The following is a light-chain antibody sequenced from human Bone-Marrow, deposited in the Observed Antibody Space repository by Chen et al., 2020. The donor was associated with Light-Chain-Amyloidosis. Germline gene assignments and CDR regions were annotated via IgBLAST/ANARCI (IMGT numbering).Light chain of an antibody. CDR2: DDS. CDR1: NIGSTS. CDR3: QVWDRSSARPV. Sequence: SYVLTRPSSVSVAPGQTATIAWGGNNIGSTSVHWYQQTPGQAPLLVVYDDSDRPSGIPERLSGSNSGNTATLTISGVEAGEEADYYGQVWDRSSARPVFGGGTKLTVL. V-gene: IGLV3-21*02. J-gene: IGLJ3*02.